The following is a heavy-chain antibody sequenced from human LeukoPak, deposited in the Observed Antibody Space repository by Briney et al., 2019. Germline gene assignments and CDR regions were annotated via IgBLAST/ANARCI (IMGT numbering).Heavy chain of an antibody. V-gene: IGHV3-9*01. Sequence: PGGSLRLSCAASGFTFDDYAMHWVRQAPGKGLEWVSGISWNSGSIGYADSVKGRFTISRDNAKNSLYLQMNSLRAEDTALYYCAKDAVLLWFGEFPNWYFDLWGRGTLVTVSS. CDR1: GFTFDDYA. D-gene: IGHD3-10*01. J-gene: IGHJ2*01. CDR2: ISWNSGSI. CDR3: AKDAVLLWFGEFPNWYFDL.